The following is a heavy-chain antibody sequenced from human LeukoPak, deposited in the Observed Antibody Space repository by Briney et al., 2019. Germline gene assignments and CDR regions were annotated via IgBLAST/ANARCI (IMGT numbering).Heavy chain of an antibody. CDR1: GYTFTSYG. D-gene: IGHD6-6*01. CDR3: ALTPWQLVPLGFDY. CDR2: ISAYNGNT. Sequence: GASVKVSCKASGYTFTSYGISWVRQAPGQGLEWMGWISAYNGNTNYAQKLQGRVTMTTDTSTSTAYMELRSLRSEDTAVYYCALTPWQLVPLGFDYWGQGTLVTVSS. V-gene: IGHV1-18*01. J-gene: IGHJ4*02.